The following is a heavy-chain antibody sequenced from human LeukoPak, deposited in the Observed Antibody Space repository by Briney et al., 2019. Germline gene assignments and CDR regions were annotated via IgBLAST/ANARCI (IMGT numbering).Heavy chain of an antibody. CDR3: ARAGDYLHYYYYYGMDV. V-gene: IGHV3-11*06. Sequence: GGSLRLSCAASGLTFSDYYMSWIRQAPGKGLEWVSYISSSSSYTNYADSVKGRFTISRDNAKNSLYLQMNSLRAEDTAVYYCARAGDYLHYYYYYGMDVWGKGTTVTVSP. CDR2: ISSSSSYT. J-gene: IGHJ6*04. CDR1: GLTFSDYY. D-gene: IGHD4-17*01.